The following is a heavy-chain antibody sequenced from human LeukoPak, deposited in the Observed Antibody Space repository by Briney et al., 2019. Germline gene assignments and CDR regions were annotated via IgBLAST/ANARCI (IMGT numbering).Heavy chain of an antibody. CDR1: GYTFTSYY. V-gene: IGHV1-46*01. D-gene: IGHD3-3*01. Sequence: ASVKVSCKASGYTFTSYYMHWVRQAPGQGLEWMGIINPSGGSTSYAQKFQGRVTMTRDTFTSTVYMELSSLRSEDTAVYYCVAIFGVVTPKYYFDYWGQGTLVTVSS. CDR2: INPSGGST. CDR3: VAIFGVVTPKYYFDY. J-gene: IGHJ4*02.